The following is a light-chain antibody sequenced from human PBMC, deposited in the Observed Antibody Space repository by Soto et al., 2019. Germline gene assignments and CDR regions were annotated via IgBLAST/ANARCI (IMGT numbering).Light chain of an antibody. V-gene: IGKV3-20*01. CDR3: QQYCSSPPIT. J-gene: IGKJ5*01. Sequence: EIVLTQSPGTLSLSPGERATLSCRASQSVSSSYLAWYQQTPGQAPRLLIYGASSMATGIPDRFSGSGSGTDFTLTISSLEPEDFAVYYCQQYCSSPPITFGQGTRLEIK. CDR1: QSVSSSY. CDR2: GAS.